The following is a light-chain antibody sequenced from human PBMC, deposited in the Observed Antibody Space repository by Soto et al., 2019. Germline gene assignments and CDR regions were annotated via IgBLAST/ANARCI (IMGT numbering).Light chain of an antibody. CDR3: QSYDSSLNYV. CDR1: SSNIGAGYD. CDR2: GNN. V-gene: IGLV1-40*01. J-gene: IGLJ1*01. Sequence: QSVLTQPPPVSGAPGQRVTLSCTGGSSNIGAGYDVHWYQQLPGTAPKLLIYGNNKRPSGVPDRFSGSKSGTSASLAITGLQAEDEADYYCQSYDSSLNYVFGSGTKVTVL.